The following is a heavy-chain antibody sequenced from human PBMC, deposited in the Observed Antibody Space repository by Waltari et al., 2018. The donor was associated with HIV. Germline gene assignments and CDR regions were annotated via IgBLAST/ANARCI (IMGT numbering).Heavy chain of an antibody. J-gene: IGHJ5*02. Sequence: EVQLLESGGGLVPPGGSLRLSCAVSGFTLGSRAMTWVRQTPGKGLEWVSSIGKTVGDTYYADSVRGRFTISRDSSNNTLYLQMTSLRVEDTAVYYCAIPNWNPRGDWFDPWGQGTLVIVSS. CDR3: AIPNWNPRGDWFDP. D-gene: IGHD1-20*01. CDR1: GFTLGSRA. V-gene: IGHV3-23*01. CDR2: IGKTVGDT.